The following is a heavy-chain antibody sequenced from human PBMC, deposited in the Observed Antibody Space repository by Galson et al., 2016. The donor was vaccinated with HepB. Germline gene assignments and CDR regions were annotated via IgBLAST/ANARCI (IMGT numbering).Heavy chain of an antibody. J-gene: IGHJ6*02. D-gene: IGHD1-1*01. V-gene: IGHV3-11*06. CDR3: ARSPCRCTNCPTSYYGMDV. CDR2: ISGCGRGT. CDR1: GFAFSDYY. Sequence: SLRLSCAASGFAFSDYYMSWIRQAPGRGLEWLSFISGCGRGTNYADSARGHFTVSRDNAKNSLSLQMNSQSVEDTAIYYRARSPCRCTNCPTSYYGMDVWGQGTTVTVSS.